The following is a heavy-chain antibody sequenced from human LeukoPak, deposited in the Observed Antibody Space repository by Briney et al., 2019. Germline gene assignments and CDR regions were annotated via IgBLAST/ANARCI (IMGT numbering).Heavy chain of an antibody. Sequence: GGSLRLSCAASGFTFDDYGMSWVRQAPGKGLEWVSGIKWNGGSTGYADSVKGRFTIYRDNAKNSLYLQMNSLRAEDTALYYCARDTSATGGIGAFDIWGQGTMVTVSS. J-gene: IGHJ3*02. D-gene: IGHD3-16*01. CDR2: IKWNGGST. CDR1: GFTFDDYG. V-gene: IGHV3-20*04. CDR3: ARDTSATGGIGAFDI.